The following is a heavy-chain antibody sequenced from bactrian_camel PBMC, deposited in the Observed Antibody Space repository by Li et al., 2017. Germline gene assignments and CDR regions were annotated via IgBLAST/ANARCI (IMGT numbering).Heavy chain of an antibody. J-gene: IGHJ4*01. Sequence: VQLVESGEGSVQAGGSLRLSCTASGHSYNIVCMGWLRQAPGQARERVASVPSASSSPWYADSVRGRFTINRDSIKNTLYLQMSSLESEDTAMYYCAIRERPVCWTPAYEYNYWGQGTQVTVS. CDR2: VPSASSSP. V-gene: IGHV3S1*01. D-gene: IGHD1*01. CDR1: GHSYNIVC. CDR3: AIRERPVCWTPAYEYNY.